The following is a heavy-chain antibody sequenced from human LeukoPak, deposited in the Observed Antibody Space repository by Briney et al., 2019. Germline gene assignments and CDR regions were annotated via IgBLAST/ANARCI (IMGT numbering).Heavy chain of an antibody. D-gene: IGHD6-13*01. CDR2: IRYSGRT. CDR3: ARDRNGQQPDYFQYGMDV. J-gene: IGHJ6*02. V-gene: IGHV4-59*01. Sequence: SETLSLTCTASDDSINRDFWTWIRQPPGKGLEWIGYIRYSGRTEYNPSLKSRVTISKDTSKNQFSLKLSSVTAADTAVYYCARDRNGQQPDYFQYGMDVWGQGTTVTVSS. CDR1: DDSINRDF.